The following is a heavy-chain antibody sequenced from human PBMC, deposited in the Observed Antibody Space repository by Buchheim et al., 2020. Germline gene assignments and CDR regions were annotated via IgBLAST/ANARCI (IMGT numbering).Heavy chain of an antibody. CDR3: AKGSRGYTNYYFDY. CDR1: GFGFSGYA. J-gene: IGHJ4*02. CDR2: ISGSGATT. D-gene: IGHD4-11*01. Sequence: EVQLVDSGGGLVQPGESLRLSCAASGFGFSGYAMSWVRQAPGRGREWVSSISGSGATTFNADSVKGRFTISRDNSKIMLYLQMISLRAEDTAVYFCAKGSRGYTNYYFDYWGQGTL. V-gene: IGHV3-23*04.